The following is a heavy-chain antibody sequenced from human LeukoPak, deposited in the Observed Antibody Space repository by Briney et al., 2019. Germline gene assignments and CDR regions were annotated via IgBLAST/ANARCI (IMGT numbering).Heavy chain of an antibody. CDR2: INTDGSST. CDR1: GFTFSSYL. D-gene: IGHD3-10*01. J-gene: IGHJ6*04. Sequence: PGGSLRLSCAASGFTFSSYLMHWVRQAPGKGLVWVSRINTDGSSTSYADSVKGRFTISRDNAKNTLYLQMNSLRAEDTAVYYCARVRMSYYGRHTMDVWGKGTTVTVSS. V-gene: IGHV3-74*01. CDR3: ARVRMSYYGRHTMDV.